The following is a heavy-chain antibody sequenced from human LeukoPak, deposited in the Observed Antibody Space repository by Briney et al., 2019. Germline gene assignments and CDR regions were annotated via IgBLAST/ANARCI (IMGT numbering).Heavy chain of an antibody. Sequence: PGGSLRLSCAASGFTFSTFAMLWVRQPRGKGLEWVSSIFPSGGEIHYADSVRGRFTISRDNSKSTLSLQMNSLRAEDTAIYYCAKRSAESSGYFDSWGQGTLVTVSS. J-gene: IGHJ4*02. CDR2: IFPSGGEI. V-gene: IGHV3-23*01. D-gene: IGHD6-19*01. CDR3: AKRSAESSGYFDS. CDR1: GFTFSTFA.